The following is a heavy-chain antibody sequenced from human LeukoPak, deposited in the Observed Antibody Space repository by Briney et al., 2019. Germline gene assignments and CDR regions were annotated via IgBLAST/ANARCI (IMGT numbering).Heavy chain of an antibody. CDR2: INSDDSRS. CDR3: ARDLAQFDI. Sequence: PGGSLRLSCAASGFTFSAFWMHWVRQAPGKGLVWVSRINSDDSRSTYADSVKGRFTISRDNSKNTLYLQMNSLRAEDTAVYYCARDLAQFDIWGQGTMVTVSS. CDR1: GFTFSAFW. J-gene: IGHJ3*02. V-gene: IGHV3-74*01.